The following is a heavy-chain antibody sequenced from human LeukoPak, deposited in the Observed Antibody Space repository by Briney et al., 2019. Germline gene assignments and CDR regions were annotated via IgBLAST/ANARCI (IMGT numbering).Heavy chain of an antibody. CDR1: GGSISSGDYY. D-gene: IGHD5-24*01. V-gene: IGHV4-30-4*08. Sequence: SETLSLTCTVSGGSISSGDYYWSWLRQPPGKGLEWIGYIYYSGSTYYNPSLKSRVTISVDTSKNQFSLKLSSVTAADTAVYYCASSGRDGYNWGHWGQGTLVTVSS. CDR3: ASSGRDGYNWGH. J-gene: IGHJ4*02. CDR2: IYYSGST.